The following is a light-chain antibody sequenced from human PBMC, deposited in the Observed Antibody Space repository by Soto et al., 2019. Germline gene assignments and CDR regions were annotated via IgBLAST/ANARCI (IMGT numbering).Light chain of an antibody. CDR1: QRIDTW. V-gene: IGKV1-5*03. J-gene: IGKJ1*01. CDR2: KAT. CDR3: QEYETFSPWT. Sequence: DIQMTQSPSIVSASVGDSVTITCRASQRIDTWLAWYQQKPGTAPKLLIYKATTLQSGVPSRFSGSGSGTEFTLAISSLEPDDFSTYYCQEYETFSPWTFGQGTKVEVK.